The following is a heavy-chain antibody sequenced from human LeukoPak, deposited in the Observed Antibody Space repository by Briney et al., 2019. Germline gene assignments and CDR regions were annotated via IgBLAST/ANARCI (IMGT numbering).Heavy chain of an antibody. J-gene: IGHJ3*02. V-gene: IGHV3-23*01. CDR3: AKGDPPQFMAVDGTRESPRSFFDI. CDR1: GFTFSSYA. D-gene: IGHD6-19*01. Sequence: PGGSLRLSCAASGFTFSSYAMSWVRQAPGKGLEWVSTISDSGSRTYYADSVKGRFTISRDNAKNTLYLQMNSLRAEDTAVYYCAKGDPPQFMAVDGTRESPRSFFDIWGQGTMVTVSS. CDR2: ISDSGSRT.